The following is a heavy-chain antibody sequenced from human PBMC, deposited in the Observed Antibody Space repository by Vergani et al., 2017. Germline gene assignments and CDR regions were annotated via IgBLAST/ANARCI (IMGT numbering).Heavy chain of an antibody. CDR3: ARGHTSSWYGDY. CDR1: GFIVSSNY. CDR2: IYNDGGT. Sequence: VQLVESGGGVVQPGRSLRLSCAASGFIVSSNYMTWVRQAPGKGLEWVSIIYNDGGTYYADSVKGRFTISRDTSKNTLYLQMNSLRAEDTAVYYCARGHTSSWYGDYWGQGTLVTVSS. J-gene: IGHJ4*02. V-gene: IGHV3-66*01. D-gene: IGHD6-13*01.